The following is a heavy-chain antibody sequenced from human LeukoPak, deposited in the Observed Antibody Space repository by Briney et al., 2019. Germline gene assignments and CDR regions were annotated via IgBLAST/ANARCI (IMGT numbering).Heavy chain of an antibody. D-gene: IGHD3-22*01. CDR2: INPNSGGT. CDR1: GYTFTGYY. V-gene: IGHV1-2*02. J-gene: IGHJ4*02. Sequence: ASVKVSCKASGYTFTGYYMHWVRQAPGQGLEWMGWINPNSGGTNYAQKFQGRVTMTRDTSISTAYMELSRLRSDDTAVYYCARDQDYYDSSGYYPGEFGYWGQGTLVTVSS. CDR3: ARDQDYYDSSGYYPGEFGY.